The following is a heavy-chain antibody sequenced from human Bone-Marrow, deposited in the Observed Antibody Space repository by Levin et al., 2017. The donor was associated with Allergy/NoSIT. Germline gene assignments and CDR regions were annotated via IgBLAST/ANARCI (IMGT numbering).Heavy chain of an antibody. CDR2: LYSDGTT. Sequence: ASETLSLTCAASGFTVTTNFMSWVRQAPGKGLEWVSMLYSDGTTHYTDSVKGRFTISRDNSKNTLFLQMNSLRAEDTAVYHCARWSGTYYDYWGQGTLVTVSS. CDR3: ARWSGTYYDY. J-gene: IGHJ4*02. D-gene: IGHD3-3*01. CDR1: GFTVTTNF. V-gene: IGHV3-53*01.